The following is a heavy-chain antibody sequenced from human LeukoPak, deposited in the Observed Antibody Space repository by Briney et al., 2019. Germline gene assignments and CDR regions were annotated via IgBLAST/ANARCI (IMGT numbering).Heavy chain of an antibody. V-gene: IGHV5-51*01. Sequence: GESLKISCKGSGYRFSNYWIGWVRHMPGKGLEWMGMIYPGDSDIRYSPSFQGQVTIPADKSISTAYLQWSSLKASDTAMYYCARQEYCSGGSCYTWFDPWGQGTLVTVSS. CDR1: GYRFSNYW. CDR3: ARQEYCSGGSCYTWFDP. J-gene: IGHJ5*02. CDR2: IYPGDSDI. D-gene: IGHD2-15*01.